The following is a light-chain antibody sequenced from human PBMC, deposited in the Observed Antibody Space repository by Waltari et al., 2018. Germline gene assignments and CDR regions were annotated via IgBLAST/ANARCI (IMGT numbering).Light chain of an antibody. V-gene: IGKV3-11*01. Sequence: EVVLTQSPATLSLSPGDRATLSCRATQNIGNNLAWYQQKPGQAPWLLMNDGSNRATGVPARFSGSGSVTDFTLTISSLEPEDFAVYYCQNRRNWPLLTFGGGTKVEIK. CDR1: QNIGNN. J-gene: IGKJ4*01. CDR3: QNRRNWPLLT. CDR2: DGS.